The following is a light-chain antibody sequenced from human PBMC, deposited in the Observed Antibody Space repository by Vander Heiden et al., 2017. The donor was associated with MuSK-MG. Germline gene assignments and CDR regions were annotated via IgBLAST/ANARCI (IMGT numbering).Light chain of an antibody. CDR1: QRISSY. Sequence: DIQMTQSPSSLSASVGDRVTITCRASQRISSYLNWYHQRPGKAPRLLMYAASNLQSGVPSRFSGSGSGTDFTLTISSLQPEDFATYYCQQSDITPYTFGQGTKLEIK. J-gene: IGKJ2*01. CDR2: AAS. V-gene: IGKV1-39*01. CDR3: QQSDITPYT.